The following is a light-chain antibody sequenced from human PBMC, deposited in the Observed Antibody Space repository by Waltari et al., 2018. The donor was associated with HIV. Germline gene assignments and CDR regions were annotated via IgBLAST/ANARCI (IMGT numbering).Light chain of an antibody. J-gene: IGLJ1*01. CDR1: SSDVGSYKY. CDR2: DVD. Sequence: QSALTQPRSVSGSPGQSVTISCTAPSSDVGSYKYVSWYQLRPGKAPKLIIHDVDKRPSGVPDRFSGSKSGNTASLTISGLQAEDEADYYCCSYTGTYTRYVFGTGAKVTVL. V-gene: IGLV2-11*01. CDR3: CSYTGTYTRYV.